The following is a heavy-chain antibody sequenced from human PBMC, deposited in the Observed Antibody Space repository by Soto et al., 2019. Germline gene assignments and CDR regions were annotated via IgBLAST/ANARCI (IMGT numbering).Heavy chain of an antibody. CDR2: IYYRASS. Sequence: QVQLQESGPGLVKPSQTLSLTCTVSGGYITSGGYYWSLIRQHPVQGQERIGYIYYRASSFYNPSLQSRVTVLIDAPKDEFSQTLSPLTAAETPLYSCARDLGASIAAAGRSGVYSCMDVWGQGVTVTVPS. V-gene: IGHV4-31*03. J-gene: IGHJ6*02. CDR1: GGYITSGGYY. D-gene: IGHD6-13*01. CDR3: ARDLGASIAAAGRSGVYSCMDV.